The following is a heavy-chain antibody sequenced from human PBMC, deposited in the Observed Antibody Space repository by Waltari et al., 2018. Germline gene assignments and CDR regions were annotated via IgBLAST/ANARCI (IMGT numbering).Heavy chain of an antibody. CDR3: AKGESGAPYDASDI. Sequence: EVQLLESGGGLVQPGGSLRLSCAASVFTFSRYAMNWVRQVPGKGLEWVSGTSGSGGGTYYADSVKGRFTISRDNSKNTLYLQMSSLRADDTAVYYCAKGESGAPYDASDIWGQGTLVTVSS. V-gene: IGHV3-23*01. CDR1: VFTFSRYA. D-gene: IGHD3-16*01. CDR2: TSGSGGGT. J-gene: IGHJ3*02.